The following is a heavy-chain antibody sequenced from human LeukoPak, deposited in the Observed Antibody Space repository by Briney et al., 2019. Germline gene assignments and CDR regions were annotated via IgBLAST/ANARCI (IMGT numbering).Heavy chain of an antibody. Sequence: GGSLRLSCAASGFTFSNYAMTWVRQAPGKGLEWVSILSGSGGATYYADSVKGRFTISRDNSENTLFLQMNNLGAEDTAVYYCAKKRVITTPDAIDWYFDLWGRGTLVTVSS. V-gene: IGHV3-23*01. D-gene: IGHD3-10*01. CDR1: GFTFSNYA. CDR2: LSGSGGAT. CDR3: AKKRVITTPDAIDWYFDL. J-gene: IGHJ2*01.